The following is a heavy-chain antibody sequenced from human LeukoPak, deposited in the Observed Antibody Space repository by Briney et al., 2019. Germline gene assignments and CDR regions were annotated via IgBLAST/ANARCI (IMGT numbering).Heavy chain of an antibody. J-gene: IGHJ4*02. CDR1: GYTFTSYG. D-gene: IGHD6-13*01. CDR3: AISPGSCSWSHPPGNFGY. CDR2: ISAYNGNT. Sequence: ASVKVSCKASGYTFTSYGISWVRQAPGQGLEWMGWISAYNGNTNYAQKLQGRVTMTTDTSTSTAYMELRSLRSDDTAVYYCAISPGSCSWSHPPGNFGYWGQGTLVTVSS. V-gene: IGHV1-18*04.